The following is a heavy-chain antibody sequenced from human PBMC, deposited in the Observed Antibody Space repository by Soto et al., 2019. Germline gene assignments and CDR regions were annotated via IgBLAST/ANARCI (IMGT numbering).Heavy chain of an antibody. J-gene: IGHJ4*02. V-gene: IGHV1-69*02. D-gene: IGHD3-10*01. CDR2: VNPILSMS. CDR3: ATSYGSGYRAFDY. Sequence: QVQLVQSGAELKKPGSSVKVSCKASGDTFSFYTINWVRQAPGLGLEWMGRVNPILSMSNYAQKFQGRVTMTAAKTTSTAYMELRSLRSEDTACYYCATSYGSGYRAFDYWGQGALVTVSS. CDR1: GDTFSFYT.